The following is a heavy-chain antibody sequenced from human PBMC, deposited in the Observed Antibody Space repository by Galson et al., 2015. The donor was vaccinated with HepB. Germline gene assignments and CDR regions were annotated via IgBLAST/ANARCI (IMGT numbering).Heavy chain of an antibody. V-gene: IGHV1-18*04. CDR2: VSAYNGNT. CDR3: ARDLNYDYVWGSYRPAGY. J-gene: IGHJ4*02. D-gene: IGHD3-16*02. CDR1: GYTFTSYG. Sequence: SVRVSCKASGYTFTSYGISWVRQAPGQGLEWMGWVSAYNGNTNYAQKLQGRVTMTTDTSTSTAYMELRSLRSDDTAVYYCARDLNYDYVWGSYRPAGYWGQGTLVTVSS.